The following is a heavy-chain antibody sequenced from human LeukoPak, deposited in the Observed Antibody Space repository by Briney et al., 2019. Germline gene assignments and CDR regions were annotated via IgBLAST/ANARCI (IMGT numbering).Heavy chain of an antibody. D-gene: IGHD6-13*01. CDR3: ARAGIAAALYFQH. CDR2: IYYSGST. V-gene: IGHV4-59*01. CDR1: GGSISSYY. Sequence: KPSETLSLTCTVSGGSISSYYWSWIRQPPGKGLEWIGYIYYSGSTNYNPSLKSRVTISVDTSKNQFSLKLSSVTAADTAVYYCARAGIAAALYFQHWGQGTLVTVSS. J-gene: IGHJ1*01.